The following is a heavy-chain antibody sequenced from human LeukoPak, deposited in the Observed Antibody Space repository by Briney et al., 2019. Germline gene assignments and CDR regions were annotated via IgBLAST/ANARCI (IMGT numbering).Heavy chain of an antibody. Sequence: ASVKVSCKASGYIFTAYYMHWVRQAPGQGLEWMGWINPNSGGTNYAQKFQGRVTMTRDTSISTAFMELSSLRSDDTAVYYCAGEGRDSTSWFDPWGQGTLVIVSS. CDR2: INPNSGGT. J-gene: IGHJ5*02. D-gene: IGHD6-13*01. CDR1: GYIFTAYY. CDR3: AGEGRDSTSWFDP. V-gene: IGHV1-2*02.